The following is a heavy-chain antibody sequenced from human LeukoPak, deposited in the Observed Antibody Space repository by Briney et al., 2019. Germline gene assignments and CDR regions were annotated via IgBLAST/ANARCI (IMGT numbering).Heavy chain of an antibody. V-gene: IGHV4-34*01. CDR3: ARRWIQLWLTTYYFDY. Sequence: SETLSLTCAVYGGSFSGYYWSWIRQPPGKGLEWIGEINLSGSTNYNPSLKSRVTISVDTSKNQFSLKLSSVTAADTAVYYCARRWIQLWLTTYYFDYWGQGTLVTVSS. CDR2: INLSGST. CDR1: GGSFSGYY. J-gene: IGHJ4*02. D-gene: IGHD5-18*01.